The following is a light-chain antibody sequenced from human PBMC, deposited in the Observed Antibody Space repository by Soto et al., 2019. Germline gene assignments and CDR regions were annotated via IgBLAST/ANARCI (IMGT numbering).Light chain of an antibody. CDR1: QSVSSSY. Sequence: EIVLTQSPGTLSLSPGERATLSCRASQSVSSSYLAWYQQKPGQAPRLLIYGASSRATGIPDRFSGSGSGTDFTLTISRLEPEDFATYYCQRYDSLRTFGQGTKVDIK. V-gene: IGKV3-20*01. J-gene: IGKJ1*01. CDR3: QRYDSLRT. CDR2: GAS.